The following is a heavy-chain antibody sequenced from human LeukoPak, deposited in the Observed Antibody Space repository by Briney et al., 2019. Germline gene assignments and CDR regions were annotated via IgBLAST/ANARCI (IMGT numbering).Heavy chain of an antibody. V-gene: IGHV4-59*12. CDR2: IYYSGST. CDR3: VRDYYDSSGYYGWFDP. CDR1: GGSISSYY. Sequence: SETRSLTCTVSGGSISSYYWSWIRQPPGKGLEWIGYIYYSGSTNYNPSLKSRVTISVDTSKNQFSLKLSSVTAADTAVYYCVRDYYDSSGYYGWFDPWGQGTLVTVSS. D-gene: IGHD3-22*01. J-gene: IGHJ5*02.